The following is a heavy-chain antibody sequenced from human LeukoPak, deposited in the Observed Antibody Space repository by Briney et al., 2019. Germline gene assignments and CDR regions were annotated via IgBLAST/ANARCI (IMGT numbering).Heavy chain of an antibody. CDR1: GFTFSSYW. V-gene: IGHV3-7*01. CDR2: IKQDGSEK. Sequence: GGSLRPSCAASGFTFSSYWMSWVRQAPGKGLEWVANIKQDGSEKYYVDSVKGRFTISRDNAKNSLYLQMNSLRAEDTAVYYCARVREYCSSTSCYYSDYWGQGTLVTVSS. D-gene: IGHD2-2*01. J-gene: IGHJ4*02. CDR3: ARVREYCSSTSCYYSDY.